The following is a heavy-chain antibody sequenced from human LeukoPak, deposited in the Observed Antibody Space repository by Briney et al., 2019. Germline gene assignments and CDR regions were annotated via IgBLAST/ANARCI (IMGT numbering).Heavy chain of an antibody. V-gene: IGHV4-34*01. Sequence: PSETLSLTCAVYGGSFSGYYWTWIRQSPGKVLEWIGEINHSGSANYNPSLKSRVTISVDTSKNQFSLKLSSVTAADTAVYYCAREEAWSSSSLGGFDPWGQGTLVTVSS. J-gene: IGHJ5*02. D-gene: IGHD6-6*01. CDR2: INHSGSA. CDR3: AREEAWSSSSLGGFDP. CDR1: GGSFSGYY.